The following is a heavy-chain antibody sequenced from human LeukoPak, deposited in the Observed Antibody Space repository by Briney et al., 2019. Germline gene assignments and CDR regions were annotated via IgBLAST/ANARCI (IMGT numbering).Heavy chain of an antibody. Sequence: AKYAQKVQGRVTMSTDESTSTAYMELSSLRSEDTAVYYCAREGGITVFGVAQPGGAYDIWGQGTMVTVSS. V-gene: IGHV1-69*05. J-gene: IGHJ3*02. CDR3: AREGGITVFGVAQPGGAYDI. CDR2: A. D-gene: IGHD3-3*01.